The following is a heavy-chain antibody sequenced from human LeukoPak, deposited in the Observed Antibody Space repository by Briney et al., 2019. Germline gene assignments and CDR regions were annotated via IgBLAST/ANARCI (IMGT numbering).Heavy chain of an antibody. D-gene: IGHD3-3*01. CDR2: FDPEDGET. Sequence: ASVKVSCKVSGYTLTELSMHWVRQAPGKGLEWMGGFDPEDGETIYAQKFQGRVTMTEDTSTDTAYMELSSLRSEDTAVYYCATDVTDLYDSPSWGLGYWGQGTLVTVSS. V-gene: IGHV1-24*01. J-gene: IGHJ4*02. CDR3: ATDVTDLYDSPSWGLGY. CDR1: GYTLTELS.